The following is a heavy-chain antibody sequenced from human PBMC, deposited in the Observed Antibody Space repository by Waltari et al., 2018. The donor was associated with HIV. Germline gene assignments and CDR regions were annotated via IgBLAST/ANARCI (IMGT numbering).Heavy chain of an antibody. Sequence: QVQLQESGPGLVTPSETLSLICAVSGYSLRRGYNWGWIRQPPGEGLEWIGSTSYSEGTYYNPSLRSRVTISLDTSKNQFSLNLNSVTAADTAVYFCARRRAQGDFDYWGQGTLVTVSS. CDR2: TSYSEGT. CDR3: ARRRAQGDFDY. V-gene: IGHV4-38-2*01. D-gene: IGHD1-26*01. J-gene: IGHJ4*02. CDR1: GYSLRRGYN.